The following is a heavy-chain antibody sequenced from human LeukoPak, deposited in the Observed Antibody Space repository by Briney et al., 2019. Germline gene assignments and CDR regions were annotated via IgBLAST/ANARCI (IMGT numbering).Heavy chain of an antibody. J-gene: IGHJ4*02. CDR1: GSTVSSNY. CDR2: TYSDGNT. Sequence: PGGSLRLSCAASGSTVSSNYMSWVRQAPGKGLEWVSVTYSDGNTYYADSVKGRFAVSRDNSKNTLYLQMNSLRAEDTAVYYCARDLPLPQYSGSYGRFDCWGQGTLVTVSS. D-gene: IGHD1-26*01. V-gene: IGHV3-66*01. CDR3: ARDLPLPQYSGSYGRFDC.